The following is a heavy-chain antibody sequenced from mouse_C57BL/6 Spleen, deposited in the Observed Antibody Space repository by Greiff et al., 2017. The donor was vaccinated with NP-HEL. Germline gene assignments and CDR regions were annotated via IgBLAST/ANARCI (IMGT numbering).Heavy chain of an antibody. CDR1: GYTFTDYE. V-gene: IGHV1-15*01. CDR3: TPYVYYAMDY. Sequence: QVQLKESGAELVRPGASVTLSCKASGYTFTDYEMHWVKQTPVHGLEWIGAIDPETGGTAYNQKFKGKAILTADKSSSTAYMELRSLTSEDSAVYYCTPYVYYAMDYWGQGTSVTVSS. CDR2: IDPETGGT. J-gene: IGHJ4*01.